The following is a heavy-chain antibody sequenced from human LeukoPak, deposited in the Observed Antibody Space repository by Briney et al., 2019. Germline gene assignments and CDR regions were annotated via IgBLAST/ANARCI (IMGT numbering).Heavy chain of an antibody. J-gene: IGHJ4*02. D-gene: IGHD3-10*01. CDR1: GGSISSYY. CDR3: AREGVNYYGPGTFDY. V-gene: IGHV4-59*01. CDR2: IYYSGST. Sequence: SETLSLTCTVSGGSISSYYWSWIRQPPGKGLEWIGYIYYSGSTNYNPSLKSRVTISVDTSKTQFSLKLSSVTAADAAVYYCAREGVNYYGPGTFDYWGQGTLVTVSS.